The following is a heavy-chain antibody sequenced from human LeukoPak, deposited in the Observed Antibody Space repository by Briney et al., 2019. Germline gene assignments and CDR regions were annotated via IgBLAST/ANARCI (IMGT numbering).Heavy chain of an antibody. CDR1: GFTFSSYG. V-gene: IGHV3-30*02. CDR2: VRYDGSNK. Sequence: GGSLRLSCAASGFTFSSYGMHWFRQAPGKGLEWVAFVRYDGSNKYYADSVKGRFTISRDNSKNTLYLQMNSLRAEDTAVYYCAREVGSGMDVWGQGTTVTVSS. J-gene: IGHJ6*02. D-gene: IGHD3-10*01. CDR3: AREVGSGMDV.